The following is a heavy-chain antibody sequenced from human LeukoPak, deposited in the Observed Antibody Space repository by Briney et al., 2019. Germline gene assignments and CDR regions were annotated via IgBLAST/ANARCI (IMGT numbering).Heavy chain of an antibody. V-gene: IGHV3-66*01. J-gene: IGHJ6*02. Sequence: GGSLRLSCAASGFTVSSNYMSWVRQAPGKGLEWVSVIYSGGSTYYADSVKGRFTISRDNSKNTLYLQMNSLRAEDTAVYYCAMSCSSTSCYWHYYGMDVWGQGTTVTVSS. CDR2: IYSGGST. CDR1: GFTVSSNY. D-gene: IGHD2-2*01. CDR3: AMSCSSTSCYWHYYGMDV.